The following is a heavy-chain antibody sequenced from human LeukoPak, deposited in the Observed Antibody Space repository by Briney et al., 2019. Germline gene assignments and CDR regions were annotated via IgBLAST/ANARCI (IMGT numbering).Heavy chain of an antibody. D-gene: IGHD2-21*01. CDR1: GYTLTELP. V-gene: IGHV1-24*01. J-gene: IGHJ4*02. CDR3: ATYSTCLTCFDY. CDR2: FDPEDGET. Sequence: ASVKVSCKVSGYTLTELPMYWVRQAPGKGLEWMGGFDPEDGETIYAQKFQGRVTMTEDTSTDTAYMELSSLRSEDTAVYYCATYSTCLTCFDYWGQGTLVTVSS.